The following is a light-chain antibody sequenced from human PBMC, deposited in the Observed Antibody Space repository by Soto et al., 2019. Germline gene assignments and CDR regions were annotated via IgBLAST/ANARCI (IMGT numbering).Light chain of an antibody. V-gene: IGLV2-8*01. Sequence: QSALTQPPSASGSPGQSVTISCTGSSSDVGGYNYVSWYQQHPGKAPKLMIYEVSKLPSGVPDRLSGSKSGNTACLTVSGLQAEDEAAYYCSSYGGSNTVVFGGGTKLTVL. CDR2: EVS. CDR1: SSDVGGYNY. J-gene: IGLJ2*01. CDR3: SSYGGSNTVV.